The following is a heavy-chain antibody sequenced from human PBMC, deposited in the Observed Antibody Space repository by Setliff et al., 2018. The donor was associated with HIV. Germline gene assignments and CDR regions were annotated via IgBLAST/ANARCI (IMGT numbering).Heavy chain of an antibody. J-gene: IGHJ3*02. D-gene: IGHD3-22*01. V-gene: IGHV1-24*01. CDR1: GDTLSEVS. CDR3: ATAYFYDSSGYWYVFDI. Sequence: ASVKVSCKVSGDTLSEVSMHWVRQATGKGLEWMGGFDPEDEETIYAQNFQGRVTMTEDTSTDTAYMELSSLRSEDTAMYYCATAYFYDSSGYWYVFDIWGQGTMVTVSS. CDR2: FDPEDEET.